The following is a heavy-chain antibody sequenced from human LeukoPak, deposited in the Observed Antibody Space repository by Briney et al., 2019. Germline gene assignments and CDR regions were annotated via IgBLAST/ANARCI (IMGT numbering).Heavy chain of an antibody. CDR2: ISGSGGST. J-gene: IGHJ4*02. Sequence: GGSLRLSCAASGFTFSSYAMSWVRQAPGKGLEWVSAISGSGGSTYYADSVKGRFTISRDNPKSTLYLQMNSLRAEDTAVYYCANAPRRDGYNCLDYWGQGTLVTVSS. D-gene: IGHD5-24*01. V-gene: IGHV3-23*01. CDR1: GFTFSSYA. CDR3: ANAPRRDGYNCLDY.